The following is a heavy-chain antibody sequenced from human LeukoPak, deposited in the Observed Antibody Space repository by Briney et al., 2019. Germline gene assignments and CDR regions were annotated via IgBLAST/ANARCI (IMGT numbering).Heavy chain of an antibody. D-gene: IGHD3-3*01. CDR2: IYYSGST. J-gene: IGHJ3*01. CDR3: ARHSDFWTT. Sequence: SETLSLTCTVSGGSISSYYWSWIRQPPGKALEWIGYIYYSGSTNYNPSLKSRVNISVDTSKNQFSLKQSSVTAADTAVYYCARHSDFWTTWGRGTMVTVSS. V-gene: IGHV4-59*01. CDR1: GGSISSYY.